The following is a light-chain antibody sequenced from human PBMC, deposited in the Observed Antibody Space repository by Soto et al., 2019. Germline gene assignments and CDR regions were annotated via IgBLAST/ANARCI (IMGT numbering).Light chain of an antibody. V-gene: IGKV1-33*01. Sequence: DIQMTQSPSSLSASVGDRVTITCQASHDITNYLNWYQQKPGKGPRLLIYGASNLETGVPSRFSGSGFGTDFSFTISSLQPEDFATYYCQQYDSLPTCGGGTKVELK. CDR2: GAS. CDR1: HDITNY. CDR3: QQYDSLPT. J-gene: IGKJ4*01.